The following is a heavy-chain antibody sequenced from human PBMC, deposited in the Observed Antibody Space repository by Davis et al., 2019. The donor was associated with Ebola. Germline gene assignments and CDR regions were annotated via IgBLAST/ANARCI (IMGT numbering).Heavy chain of an antibody. D-gene: IGHD3-10*01. CDR1: GVSISRHY. CDR2: IYYTGNA. J-gene: IGHJ4*02. V-gene: IGHV4-59*03. CDR3: SERGSSV. Sequence: PSETLSPTCTVSGVSISRHYWSWIRQPPGKRLEWIGSIYYTGNAYYNSSLASRATIPVDTSKNQFSLKLTSVTAADTAMYYCSERGSSVWGQGTLVTVSS.